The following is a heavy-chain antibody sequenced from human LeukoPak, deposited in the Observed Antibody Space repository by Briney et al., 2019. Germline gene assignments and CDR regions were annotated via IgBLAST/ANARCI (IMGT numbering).Heavy chain of an antibody. CDR3: ARIVAFYVDPTTHNS. D-gene: IGHD1-26*01. Sequence: ASVKVSCKASGYTFIGYYIHWVRQAPGQGLEWMGWINPNSGGTNYAQKFQGRITVTRDTSLNTAYMELNRLTSDDTAVYYCARIVAFYVDPTTHNSWGQGALVTVSS. CDR2: INPNSGGT. J-gene: IGHJ5*02. V-gene: IGHV1-2*02. CDR1: GYTFIGYY.